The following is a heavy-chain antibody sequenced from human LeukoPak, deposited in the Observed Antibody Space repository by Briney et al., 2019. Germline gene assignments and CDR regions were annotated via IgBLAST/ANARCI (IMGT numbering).Heavy chain of an antibody. J-gene: IGHJ4*02. D-gene: IGHD5-24*01. CDR1: GFTFSSYA. V-gene: IGHV3-30*04. CDR2: ISYDGSNK. CDR3: ARLEMDYYFDY. Sequence: GGSLRLSCAASGFTFSSYAMHWVRQAPGKGLEWVAVISYDGSNKYYADSVEGRFTISRDNSKNTLYLQMNSLRAEDTAVYYCARLEMDYYFDYWGQGTLVTVSS.